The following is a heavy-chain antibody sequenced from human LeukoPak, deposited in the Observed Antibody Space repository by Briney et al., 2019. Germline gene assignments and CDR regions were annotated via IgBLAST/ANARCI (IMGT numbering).Heavy chain of an antibody. CDR3: AREGIAAAEGTFDI. CDR1: GGSISGDY. Sequence: SETLSLTCIVSGGSISGDYWSWIRQPAGKGLEWIGRVYTSGSTNSNPSLKSRVTMSLDTSKNQFSLKLNSVTAADTAVYYCAREGIAAAEGTFDIWGRGTMVTVSS. J-gene: IGHJ3*02. V-gene: IGHV4-4*07. CDR2: VYTSGST. D-gene: IGHD6-13*01.